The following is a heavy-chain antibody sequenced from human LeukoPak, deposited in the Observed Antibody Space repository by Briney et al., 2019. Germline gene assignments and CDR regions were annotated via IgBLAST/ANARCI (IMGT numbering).Heavy chain of an antibody. Sequence: SETLSLTCTVSGGSISSSSYYWDWLRQPPGKGLEWIGSISYSGSTYYNPSLESRVTISEATSKNQISLKLRSVTSADTAVYYCARGPANWLDPWGQGTLVAVSS. CDR2: ISYSGST. V-gene: IGHV4-39*01. J-gene: IGHJ5*02. CDR1: GGSISSSSYY. CDR3: ARGPANWLDP.